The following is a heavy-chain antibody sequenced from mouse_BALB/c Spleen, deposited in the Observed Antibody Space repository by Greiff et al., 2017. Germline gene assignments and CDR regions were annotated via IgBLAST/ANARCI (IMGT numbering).Heavy chain of an antibody. CDR1: GYTFTSYV. CDR2: INPYNDGT. J-gene: IGHJ2*01. V-gene: IGHV1-14*01. Sequence: EVQLQESGAELAKPGASVKMSCKASGYTFTSYVMHWVKQKPGQGLEWIGYINPYNDGTKYNEKFKGKATLTSDKSSSTAYMELSSLTSEDSAVYYCARGATVVSYFDDWGQGTTLTVSS. D-gene: IGHD1-1*01. CDR3: ARGATVVSYFDD.